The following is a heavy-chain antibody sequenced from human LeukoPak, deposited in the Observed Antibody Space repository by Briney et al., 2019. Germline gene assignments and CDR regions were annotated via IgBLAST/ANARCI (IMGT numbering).Heavy chain of an antibody. CDR3: ARHDSSGWHFDY. Sequence: PSETLSLTCAVYGGSFSGYYWSWIRQPPGKGLEWMGEINHSGSTNYNPSLKSRVTISVDTSKNQFSLKLSSVTAADTAVYYCARHDSSGWHFDYWGQGTLVTVSS. CDR2: INHSGST. V-gene: IGHV4-34*01. CDR1: GGSFSGYY. D-gene: IGHD6-19*01. J-gene: IGHJ4*02.